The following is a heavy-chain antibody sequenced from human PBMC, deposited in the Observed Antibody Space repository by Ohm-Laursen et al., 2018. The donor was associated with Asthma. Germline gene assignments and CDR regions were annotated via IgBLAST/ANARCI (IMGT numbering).Heavy chain of an antibody. V-gene: IGHV1-18*01. D-gene: IGHD3-3*01. J-gene: IGHJ4*02. CDR3: ARERGITIFGVVSNYFDY. Sequence: ASVKVSCKASGYTFTSYGISWVRQAPGQGLEWMGRISAYNGNTNYAQKLQGRVTMTTDTSTSTAYMELRSLRSDDTAVYYCARERGITIFGVVSNYFDYWGQGTLVTVSS. CDR2: ISAYNGNT. CDR1: GYTFTSYG.